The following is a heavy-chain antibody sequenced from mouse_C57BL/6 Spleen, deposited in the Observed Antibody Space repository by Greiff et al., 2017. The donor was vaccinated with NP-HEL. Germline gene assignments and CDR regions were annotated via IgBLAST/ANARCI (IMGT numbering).Heavy chain of an antibody. J-gene: IGHJ2*01. CDR3: ASYYGNSYYFDD. V-gene: IGHV1-39*01. CDR1: GYSFTDYN. CDR2: INPNYGTT. D-gene: IGHD2-1*01. Sequence: VQLQQSGPELVKPGASVSISCTASGYSFTDYNMNWVKQSNGKSLEWIGVINPNYGTTSYNQKFKGKATLTVDQSSSTAYMQLNSLTSEDSAVYYCASYYGNSYYFDDWGQGTTLTVSS.